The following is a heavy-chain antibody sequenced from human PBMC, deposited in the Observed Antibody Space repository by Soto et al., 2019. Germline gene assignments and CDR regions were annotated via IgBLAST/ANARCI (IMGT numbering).Heavy chain of an antibody. CDR3: AKGGRQWLVTSDFNY. Sequence: VQLVESGGGVVQPGRSLRLSCAASGFTFSDYAMHWVRQAPGKGLEWVAVVSHDGRNTHYADSVKGRFTISRDSSKNRVSLEMTSLGAEDPAVYYCAKGGRQWLVTSDFNYWGQGALVTVSS. CDR1: GFTFSDYA. J-gene: IGHJ4*02. CDR2: VSHDGRNT. V-gene: IGHV3-30*18. D-gene: IGHD6-19*01.